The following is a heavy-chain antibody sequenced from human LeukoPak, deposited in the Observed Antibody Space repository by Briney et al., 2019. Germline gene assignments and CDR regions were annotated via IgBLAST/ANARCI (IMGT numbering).Heavy chain of an antibody. D-gene: IGHD5-12*01. CDR1: GFTFSSYW. CDR2: ISGSGGHT. Sequence: GGSLRLSCAASGFTFSSYWMSWVRQAPGKGLEWVSAISGSGGHTYHADSVKGRFTISRDNSRDTLYLQMNSLRAEDTAVYYCAKFFRRVATLWEYYDYWGQGTLVTVSS. V-gene: IGHV3-23*01. CDR3: AKFFRRVATLWEYYDY. J-gene: IGHJ4*02.